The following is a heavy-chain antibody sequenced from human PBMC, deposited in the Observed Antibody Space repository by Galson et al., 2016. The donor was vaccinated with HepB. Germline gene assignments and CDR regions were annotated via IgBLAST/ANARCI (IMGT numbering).Heavy chain of an antibody. J-gene: IGHJ5*02. CDR2: ISTYNGDT. Sequence: SVKVSCKASGYTFSSYGIIWVRQAPGQGLEWMGWISTYNGDTNYAQKLQGRLTMTTDTSTRTAYMELRSLRYDDTALYYCARGPTMIRGVNYYFEPWVQGTLVTVSS. CDR3: ARGPTMIRGVNYYFEP. V-gene: IGHV1-18*01. CDR1: GYTFSSYG. D-gene: IGHD3-10*01.